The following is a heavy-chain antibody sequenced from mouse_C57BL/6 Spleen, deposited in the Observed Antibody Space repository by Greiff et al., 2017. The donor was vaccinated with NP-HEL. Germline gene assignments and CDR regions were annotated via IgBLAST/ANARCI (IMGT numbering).Heavy chain of an antibody. CDR3: ARYPSDSYWFAY. V-gene: IGHV1-54*02. CDR1: GYAFSSYS. Sequence: VQLQESGAGLVKPGASVKVSCTASGYAFSSYSMSWVQQRPGQRLEWVGLINPGGGGTNYTDNFKGQSTLSTDNSTNTAYLQLSSLKSEDSAVYYCARYPSDSYWFAYWGQGTTVTVS. CDR2: INPGGGGT. D-gene: IGHD2-12*01. J-gene: IGHJ2*01.